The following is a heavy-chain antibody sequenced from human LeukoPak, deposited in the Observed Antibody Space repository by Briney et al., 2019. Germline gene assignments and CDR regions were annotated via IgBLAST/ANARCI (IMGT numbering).Heavy chain of an antibody. D-gene: IGHD2-2*01. CDR3: ATTYCSSTSCYGPFDY. J-gene: IGHJ4*02. V-gene: IGHV3-9*01. CDR2: ISWNSGSI. Sequence: QTGGSLRLSCAASGFTFSSYAMHWVRQAPGKGLEWVSGISWNSGSIGYADSVKGRFTISRDHAKNSLYLQMNSLRAEDTALYYCATTYCSSTSCYGPFDYWGQGTLVTVSS. CDR1: GFTFSSYA.